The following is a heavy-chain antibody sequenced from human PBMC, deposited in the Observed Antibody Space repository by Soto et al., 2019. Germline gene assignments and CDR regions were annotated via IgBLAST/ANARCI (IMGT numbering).Heavy chain of an antibody. V-gene: IGHV3-33*08. CDR2: IWYDGSNK. D-gene: IGHD4-4*01. CDR3: ARDGWPVTTSPKIYYYYGMDV. Sequence: TGGSLRLSCSASGFTFSRCAIHWVRQAPGKGLEWVAVIWYDGSNKYYADSVKGRFTISRDNSKNTLYLQMNSLRAEDTAVYYCARDGWPVTTSPKIYYYYGMDVWGQGTTVTVSS. CDR1: GFTFSRCA. J-gene: IGHJ6*02.